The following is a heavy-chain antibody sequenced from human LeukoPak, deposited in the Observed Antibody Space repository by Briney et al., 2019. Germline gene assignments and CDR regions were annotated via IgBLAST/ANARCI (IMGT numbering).Heavy chain of an antibody. CDR2: IYSGGST. D-gene: IGHD3-9*01. CDR3: ARELLSAGGPMIDY. CDR1: GFTVSSNY. Sequence: PGGSLRLSCAASGFTVSSNYMSWVRQAPGKGLEWVSVIYSGGSTYYADSVKGRFTISRDNSKNTLYLQMNSLRAEDTAVYYCARELLSAGGPMIDYWGQGTLVTVSS. J-gene: IGHJ4*02. V-gene: IGHV3-66*01.